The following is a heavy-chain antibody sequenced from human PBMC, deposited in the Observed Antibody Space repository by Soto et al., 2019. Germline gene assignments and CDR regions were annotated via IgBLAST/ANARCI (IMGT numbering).Heavy chain of an antibody. Sequence: ASVKGSCKASGGTFSSYAISWVRQAPGQGLEWMGGIIPIFGTANYAQKFQGRVTITADESTSTAYMELSSLRSEDTAVYYCARAAGIAARFGMDVWGQGTTVTVSS. CDR3: ARAAGIAARFGMDV. D-gene: IGHD6-6*01. CDR1: GGTFSSYA. J-gene: IGHJ6*02. CDR2: IIPIFGTA. V-gene: IGHV1-69*13.